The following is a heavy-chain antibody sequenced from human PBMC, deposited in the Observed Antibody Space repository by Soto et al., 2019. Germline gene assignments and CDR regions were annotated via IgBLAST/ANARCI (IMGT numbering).Heavy chain of an antibody. CDR3: ARDPYYYDSSGPTRYFQH. Sequence: ASVKVSCKASGGSFSTYGINWVRLAPGQGLEWMGWISAYNGNTNYAQKLQGRVTMTTDTSTSTAYMELRSLRSDDTAVYYCARDPYYYDSSGPTRYFQHWGQGTLVTVSS. D-gene: IGHD3-22*01. J-gene: IGHJ1*01. V-gene: IGHV1-18*01. CDR2: ISAYNGNT. CDR1: GGSFSTYG.